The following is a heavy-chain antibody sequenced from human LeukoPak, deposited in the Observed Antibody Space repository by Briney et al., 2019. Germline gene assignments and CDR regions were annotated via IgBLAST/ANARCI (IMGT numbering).Heavy chain of an antibody. CDR1: GSTFTSYG. D-gene: IGHD3-9*01. CDR2: ISAYNGNT. V-gene: IGHV1-18*01. Sequence: GASVKVSCKASGSTFTSYGISWLRQAPGQGLEWMGWISAYNGNTNYAQKLQGRVTMTTDTSTSTAYMELRSLRSDDTAVYYCARGNFDWLLLGAFDIWGQGTMVTVSS. J-gene: IGHJ3*02. CDR3: ARGNFDWLLLGAFDI.